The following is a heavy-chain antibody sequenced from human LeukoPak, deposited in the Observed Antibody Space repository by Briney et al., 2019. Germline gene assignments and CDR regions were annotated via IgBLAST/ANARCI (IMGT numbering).Heavy chain of an antibody. CDR3: ARDAYYDFWSGYSHNWFDP. D-gene: IGHD3-3*01. CDR2: IYTSGST. Sequence: SETLSLTCTVSGGSISSYYWSWIRQPAGKGLEWIGRIYTSGSTNYSPSLKSRVTMSVDTSKNQFSLKLSSVTAADTAVYYCARDAYYDFWSGYSHNWFDPWGQGTLVTVSS. V-gene: IGHV4-4*07. J-gene: IGHJ5*02. CDR1: GGSISSYY.